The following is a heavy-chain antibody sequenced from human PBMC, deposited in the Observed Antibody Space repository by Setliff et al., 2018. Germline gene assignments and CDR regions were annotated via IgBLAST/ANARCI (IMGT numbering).Heavy chain of an antibody. Sequence: SETLSLTCAVSGFSITSGYFWGWIRQPPGKGLEWIGSLYHSGTTYYNPSLKSRVTISVDTSKNQSSLNLTSVTAADTAVYFCAREGRSSISGWYMDVWGRGTTVTVSS. J-gene: IGHJ6*03. CDR1: GFSITSGYF. V-gene: IGHV4-38-2*02. D-gene: IGHD3-3*02. CDR2: LYHSGTT. CDR3: AREGRSSISGWYMDV.